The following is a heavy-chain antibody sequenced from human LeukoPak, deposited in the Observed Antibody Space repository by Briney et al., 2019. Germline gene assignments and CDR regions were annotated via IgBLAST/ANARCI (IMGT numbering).Heavy chain of an antibody. V-gene: IGHV3-11*01. J-gene: IGHJ4*02. CDR2: ISSGGNTI. D-gene: IGHD2/OR15-2a*01. Sequence: PGGSLRLSCAASGFPFSDYYMSWIRQAPGKGLEWVSYISSGGNTIYYGDSVKGRFTISRDNAKSSMFLQMNNLRVDDTAVYYCARVPLYGGDYWGQGTLVTVSS. CDR3: ARVPLYGGDY. CDR1: GFPFSDYY.